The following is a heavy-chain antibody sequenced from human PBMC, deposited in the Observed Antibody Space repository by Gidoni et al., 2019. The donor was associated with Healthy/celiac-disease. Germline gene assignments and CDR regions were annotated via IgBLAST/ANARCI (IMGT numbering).Heavy chain of an antibody. Sequence: QLQLQESGSGLVKPSQTLSLTCAVSGCSLSSGGSSWRWLRQPPGKGLEWIVYIYHSGRTYYSPSLQRRVTISVDRSKNQFSLKLSSVTAADTAVYYCARCSRTMVRGVDYYYGMDVWGQGTTVTVSS. D-gene: IGHD3-10*01. V-gene: IGHV4-30-2*01. CDR3: ARCSRTMVRGVDYYYGMDV. CDR1: GCSLSSGGSS. CDR2: IYHSGRT. J-gene: IGHJ6*02.